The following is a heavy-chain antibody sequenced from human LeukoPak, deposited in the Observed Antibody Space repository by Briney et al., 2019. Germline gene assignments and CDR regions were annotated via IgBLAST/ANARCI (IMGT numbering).Heavy chain of an antibody. D-gene: IGHD3-22*01. CDR3: ARHVGHYDGSGYYYDWYFDL. Sequence: PSETLSLTCIDSGGYISSSFWSWIRQPPGKGLEWVGNIHDSGSTNFSPSLKSRVTISVDTSKNQFSLKLSSVTAADTAVYYCARHVGHYDGSGYYYDWYFDLWGRGTLVTVSS. V-gene: IGHV4-59*08. J-gene: IGHJ2*01. CDR1: GGYISSSF. CDR2: IHDSGST.